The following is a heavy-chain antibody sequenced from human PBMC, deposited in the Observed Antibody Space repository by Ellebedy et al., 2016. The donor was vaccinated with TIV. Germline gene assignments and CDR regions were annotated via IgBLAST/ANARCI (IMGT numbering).Heavy chain of an antibody. Sequence: AASVKVSCKASAYTFTNYGISWVRQAPGQGLEWMGWISAYNGNTNYTQKLQGRVTMTTDTSTSTAYMELRSLRSDDTAVYYCALGGNTSGPFGHWGQGTLVTVSS. CDR2: ISAYNGNT. J-gene: IGHJ4*02. V-gene: IGHV1-18*01. CDR3: ALGGNTSGPFGH. CDR1: AYTFTNYG. D-gene: IGHD6-19*01.